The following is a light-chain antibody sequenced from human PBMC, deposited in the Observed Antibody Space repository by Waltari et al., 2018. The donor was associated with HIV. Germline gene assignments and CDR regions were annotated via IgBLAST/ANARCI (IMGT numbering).Light chain of an antibody. J-gene: IGLJ3*02. CDR3: SSYSARGFVA. V-gene: IGLV2-14*01. Sequence: HSALTQPASVSGSPGQSITISCTGPTSDFDTFDFVSWYQQSPGRAPNLIIFEVYFRPSGVSQRFSGSKSGDTASLTISALRAEDEADYFCSSYSARGFVAFGGGTKVTVL. CDR2: EVY. CDR1: TSDFDTFDF.